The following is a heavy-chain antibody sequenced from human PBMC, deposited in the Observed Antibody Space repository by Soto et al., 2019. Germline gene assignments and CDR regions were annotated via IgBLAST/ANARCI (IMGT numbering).Heavy chain of an antibody. CDR1: GFTSRNYA. V-gene: IGHV3-23*01. J-gene: IGHJ4*02. D-gene: IGHD4-17*01. Sequence: PGVSLRLSCAASGFTSRNYAMNWVRQAPGKGLEWVSLITASNSDTYYTDSVKGRFTISTDYSKNTLYLQMSHLRAEDTAIYYCAKTMTIPYFESWGQGTLVTVSS. CDR2: ITASNSDT. CDR3: AKTMTIPYFES.